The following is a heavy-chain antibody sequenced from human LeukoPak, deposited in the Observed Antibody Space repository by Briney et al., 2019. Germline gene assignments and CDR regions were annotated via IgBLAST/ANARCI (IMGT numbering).Heavy chain of an antibody. CDR2: ISASGTST. CDR3: AKGASGYSSSWYDYFDY. CDR1: GFTFSTYV. V-gene: IGHV3-23*01. J-gene: IGHJ4*02. Sequence: LPGGSLRLSCAASGFTFSTYVMSWVRQAPGKGLEWVSIISASGTSTYYADSVKGRFTISRDNSKNTLYLQMNSLRAEDTAVYYCAKGASGYSSSWYDYFDYWGQGTLVTVSS. D-gene: IGHD6-13*01.